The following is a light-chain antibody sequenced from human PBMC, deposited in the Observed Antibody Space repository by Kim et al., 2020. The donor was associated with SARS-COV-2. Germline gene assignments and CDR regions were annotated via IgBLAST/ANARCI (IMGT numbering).Light chain of an antibody. V-gene: IGLV1-40*01. Sequence: QRVTISCTGSSSNIGAGYDVQWYQQLPGTAPKLLIYANSVRPSGVPDRFSGSRSGTSASLAITGLRAEDEAGYFCQSYDSSLSGVVFGGGTQLTVL. CDR2: ANS. J-gene: IGLJ2*01. CDR1: SSNIGAGYD. CDR3: QSYDSSLSGVV.